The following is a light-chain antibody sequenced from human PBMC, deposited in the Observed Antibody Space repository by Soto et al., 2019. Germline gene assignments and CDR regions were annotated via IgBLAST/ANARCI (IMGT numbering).Light chain of an antibody. CDR1: QGIRSS. CDR2: AAS. Sequence: DIQLTQSPSFLSASVGDRVTITCRASQGIRSSLAWYQQRPGKAPKLLIYAASILQSGVPSRFSGSGSGTEFTLTISSLQPEDFATYYCQQLNLYPPFTFGQGTQLETK. V-gene: IGKV1-9*01. CDR3: QQLNLYPPFT. J-gene: IGKJ2*01.